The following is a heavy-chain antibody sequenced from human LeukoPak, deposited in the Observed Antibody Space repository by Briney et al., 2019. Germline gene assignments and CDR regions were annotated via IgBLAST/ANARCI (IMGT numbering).Heavy chain of an antibody. CDR2: IDSSSRSI. D-gene: IGHD6-13*01. J-gene: IGHJ4*02. CDR1: GFTFSVYS. CDR3: AKLSRASSWICDY. Sequence: GGSLRLSCAASGFTFSVYSMNWVRQAPGKGLEWVSYIDSSSRSIYYADSVKGRFTISRDNAKNTLYLQMNSLRAEDTAVYYCAKLSRASSWICDYWGQGTLVTVSS. V-gene: IGHV3-48*04.